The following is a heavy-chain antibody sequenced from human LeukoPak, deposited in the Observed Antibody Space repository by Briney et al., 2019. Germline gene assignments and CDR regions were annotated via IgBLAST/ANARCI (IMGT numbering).Heavy chain of an antibody. CDR2: VFDSGGT. Sequence: PSETLSLTCTVSGGSISNYWWSWIRQPPGKGLEWIGCVFDSGGTNYNPSLKSRVTISVDTSKKQFSLKLSSVTAADTAVYYCARGYSSSWNYFDYWGQGTLVTVSS. J-gene: IGHJ4*02. CDR1: GGSISNYW. D-gene: IGHD6-13*01. CDR3: ARGYSSSWNYFDY. V-gene: IGHV4-59*01.